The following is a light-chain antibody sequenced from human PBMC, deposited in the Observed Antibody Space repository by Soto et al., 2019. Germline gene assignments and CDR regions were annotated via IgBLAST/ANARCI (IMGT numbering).Light chain of an antibody. J-gene: IGKJ1*01. CDR1: QSISRW. V-gene: IGKV1-5*01. CDR3: QQYNGYSTWT. CDR2: DAS. Sequence: DIQMTQSPSSLSASVGDRVTITCRASQSISRWLVWYQQKPGNAPKLLIYDASILKSGVPSRFSGNGSLTVFSLPISSLQPDEFATYYCQQYNGYSTWTFGQGTKVDIK.